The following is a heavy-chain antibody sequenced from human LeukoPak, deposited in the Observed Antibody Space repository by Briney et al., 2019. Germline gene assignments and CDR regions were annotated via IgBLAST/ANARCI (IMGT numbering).Heavy chain of an antibody. J-gene: IGHJ5*02. D-gene: IGHD5/OR15-5a*01. CDR2: VYHSGT. CDR1: GYSISSSYD. CDR3: ARQRSTNCFDP. Sequence: KPSETLSLTCAVSGYSISSSYDWGWIRQPPGKGLEWIGSVYHSGTYYNPSLKSRVTISVDMSKNHFSLRLSSVTAADTAVYYCARQRSTNCFDPWGQGTLVTVSS. V-gene: IGHV4-38-2*01.